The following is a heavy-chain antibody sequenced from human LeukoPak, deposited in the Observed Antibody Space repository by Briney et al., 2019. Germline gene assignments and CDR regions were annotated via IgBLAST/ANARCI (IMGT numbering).Heavy chain of an antibody. Sequence: ASVKVSCKASGYTFTGYYMHWVRQAPGQGLEWMGWINPNSGGTNYAQKFQGRVTMTRDTSISTAYMELSRLRSDDTAVYYCARPARAKTYYYGSGIFDPWGQGTLVTVSS. V-gene: IGHV1-2*02. D-gene: IGHD3-10*01. CDR3: ARPARAKTYYYGSGIFDP. CDR2: INPNSGGT. CDR1: GYTFTGYY. J-gene: IGHJ5*02.